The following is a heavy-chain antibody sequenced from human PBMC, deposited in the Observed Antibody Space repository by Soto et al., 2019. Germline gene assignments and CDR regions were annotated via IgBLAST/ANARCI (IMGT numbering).Heavy chain of an antibody. D-gene: IGHD1-1*01. CDR1: GYTFTSYD. CDR3: ARPAETNGWNGFGADKYDLDL. V-gene: IGHV1-8*01. Sequence: ASVKVSCKASGYTFTSYDIYWVRQATGQGLEWMGWMNPTTGNSAYAQKFQGRVTVTSDTALNTVHMELSSLRSEDTAVYYCARPAETNGWNGFGADKYDLDLWGQATLVTVSS. J-gene: IGHJ4*02. CDR2: MNPTTGNS.